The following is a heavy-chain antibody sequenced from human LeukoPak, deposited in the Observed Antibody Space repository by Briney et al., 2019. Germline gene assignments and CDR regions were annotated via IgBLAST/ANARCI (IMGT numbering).Heavy chain of an antibody. CDR2: ISWDGGST. D-gene: IGHD6-19*01. V-gene: IGHV3-43*01. CDR1: GFTFDDYT. J-gene: IGHJ6*02. CDR3: AKDFSSGWSYYYYGMDV. Sequence: GGSLRLSCAASGFTFDDYTMHWVRQAPGKGLEWVSLISWDGGSTYYADSVKGRFTISRDNSKNSLYLQMNSLRTEDTALYYCAKDFSSGWSYYYYGMDVWGQGTTVTVSS.